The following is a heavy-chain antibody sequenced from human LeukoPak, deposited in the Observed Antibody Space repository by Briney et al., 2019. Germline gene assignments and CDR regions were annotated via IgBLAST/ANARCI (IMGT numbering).Heavy chain of an antibody. CDR1: GYTFTGYY. CDR2: SSGTGYNM. CDR3: ARSRCSDSTSCYYFFFFDS. V-gene: IGHV1-18*04. Sequence: ASVKVSCKASGYTFTGYYMHWVRQAPGQGLEWMAWSSGTGYNMEYAQKFQGRVTMTTDTSTSTAYLELRSLRSDDTAVYYCARSRCSDSTSCYYFFFFDSWGQGSLVTVSS. J-gene: IGHJ4*02. D-gene: IGHD2-2*01.